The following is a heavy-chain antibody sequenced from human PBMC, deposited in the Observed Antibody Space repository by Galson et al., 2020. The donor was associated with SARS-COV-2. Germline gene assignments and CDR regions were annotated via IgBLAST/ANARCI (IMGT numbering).Heavy chain of an antibody. D-gene: IGHD5-12*01. CDR3: ARGLATIIYGDLDY. CDR1: GFTFSSYA. CDR2: ISYDGSNK. V-gene: IGHV3-30-3*01. Sequence: PGGSLRLSCAASGFTFSSYAMHWVRQAPGKGLEWVAVISYDGSNKYYADSVKGRFTISRDNSKNTLYLQMNSLRAEDTAVYYCARGLATIIYGDLDYWGQGTLVTVSS. J-gene: IGHJ4*02.